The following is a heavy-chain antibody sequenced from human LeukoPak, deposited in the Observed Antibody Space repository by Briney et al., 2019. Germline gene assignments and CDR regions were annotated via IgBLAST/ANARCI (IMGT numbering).Heavy chain of an antibody. Sequence: PSETLSLTCTVSGGSISSSSYYWGWIRQPPGKGLEWIGSIYYSGSTYYNPSLKSRVTISVDTSKNQFSLKLSSVTAADTAVYYCARHRGPIAARPRYYYMDVWGKGTTVTVSS. CDR1: GGSISSSSYY. D-gene: IGHD6-6*01. CDR3: ARHRGPIAARPRYYYMDV. J-gene: IGHJ6*03. CDR2: IYYSGST. V-gene: IGHV4-39*01.